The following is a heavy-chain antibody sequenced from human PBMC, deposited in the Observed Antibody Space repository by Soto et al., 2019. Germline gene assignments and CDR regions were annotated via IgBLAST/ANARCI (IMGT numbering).Heavy chain of an antibody. CDR1: GYTFTSYG. D-gene: IGHD6-19*01. Sequence: ASVKVSCKASGYTFTSYGISWVRQAPGQGLEWMGWISAYNGNTNYAQKLQGRVTMTTDTSTSTAYMELRSLRSDDTAVYYCARDLGGSGWKRGAFDIWGQGEMVTVSS. V-gene: IGHV1-18*04. J-gene: IGHJ3*02. CDR3: ARDLGGSGWKRGAFDI. CDR2: ISAYNGNT.